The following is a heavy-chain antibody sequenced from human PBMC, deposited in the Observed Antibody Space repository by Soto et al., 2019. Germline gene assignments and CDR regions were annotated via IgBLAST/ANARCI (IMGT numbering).Heavy chain of an antibody. Sequence: PSETLSLTCAVYGGSFIGYYWSWIRQPPGKGLEWIGEINHSGSTNYNPSLKSRVTISVDTSKNQFSLKLSSVTAADTAVYYCADYDSSGHDYWGQGTLVTVSS. J-gene: IGHJ4*02. V-gene: IGHV4-34*01. CDR1: GGSFIGYY. CDR2: INHSGST. D-gene: IGHD3-22*01. CDR3: ADYDSSGHDY.